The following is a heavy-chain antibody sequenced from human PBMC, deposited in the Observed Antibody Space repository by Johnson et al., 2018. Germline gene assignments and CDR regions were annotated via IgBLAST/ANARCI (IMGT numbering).Heavy chain of an antibody. CDR1: GYTFTSYA. J-gene: IGHJ3*02. CDR2: INAGNGNT. D-gene: IGHD3-3*01. Sequence: QVQLVQSGAEVKKPGASXKVSCKASGYTFTSYAMHWVRQAPGQRLEWMGWINAGNGNTKYSQKFQGRVTITRDTTASTAYMELSSLRSEDTAVYYCARSWFTIFGVVTADAFDIWGQGTMVTVSS. CDR3: ARSWFTIFGVVTADAFDI. V-gene: IGHV1-3*01.